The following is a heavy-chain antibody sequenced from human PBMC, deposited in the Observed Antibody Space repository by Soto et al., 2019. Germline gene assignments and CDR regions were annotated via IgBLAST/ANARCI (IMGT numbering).Heavy chain of an antibody. J-gene: IGHJ5*02. CDR3: ARGKNDYGLNWFDP. V-gene: IGHV1-3*04. D-gene: IGHD4-17*01. Sequence: ASVKVSCKASGYTFSNYAMHWVRQAPGQRLEWMGWINIGNANTKYSRKFQGRVTITRDTSASTAYMQLSSLRSEDTAVYYCARGKNDYGLNWFDPWGQGALVTVSS. CDR1: GYTFSNYA. CDR2: INIGNANT.